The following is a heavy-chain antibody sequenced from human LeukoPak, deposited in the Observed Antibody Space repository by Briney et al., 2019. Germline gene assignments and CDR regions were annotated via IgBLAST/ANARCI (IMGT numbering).Heavy chain of an antibody. V-gene: IGHV3-30-3*01. J-gene: IGHJ6*02. Sequence: QPGRSLRLSCAASGFTSSSYAMHWVRQAPGKGLEWVAVISYDGSNKYYADSVKGRFTISRDNSKNTLYLQMNSLRAEDTAVYYCSRGSFITIFGVVLWGQGTTVTVSS. CDR2: ISYDGSNK. D-gene: IGHD3-3*01. CDR3: SRGSFITIFGVVL. CDR1: GFTSSSYA.